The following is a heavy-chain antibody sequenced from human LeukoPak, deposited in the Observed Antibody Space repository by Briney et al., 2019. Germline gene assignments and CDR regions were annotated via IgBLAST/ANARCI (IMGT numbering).Heavy chain of an antibody. CDR2: IYYSGST. CDR3: ARVKNYYDSSGYPYYFDY. J-gene: IGHJ4*02. D-gene: IGHD3-22*01. V-gene: IGHV4-59*01. Sequence: SETLSLTCTVSGGSISNYYWSWIRQPPGKGLEWIGYIYYSGSTNYNPSLKSRVTISVDTSKNQFSLKLSSVTAADTAVYYCARVKNYYDSSGYPYYFDYWGQGTLVTVSS. CDR1: GGSISNYY.